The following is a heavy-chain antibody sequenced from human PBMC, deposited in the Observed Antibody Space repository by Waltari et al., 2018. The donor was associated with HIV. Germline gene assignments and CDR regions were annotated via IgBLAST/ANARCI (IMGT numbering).Heavy chain of an antibody. CDR1: GFTFSSYS. CDR2: ISSSSSYI. Sequence: EVQLVESGGGLVKTGGSLRRSCAASGFTFSSYSMNWVRQAPGKGLEWVSCISSSSSYIYYADSVEGRFTISRDNAKNSLYLQMNSLRAEDTAVYYCARDRWAFDIWGQGTMVTVSS. V-gene: IGHV3-21*01. CDR3: ARDRWAFDI. D-gene: IGHD2-15*01. J-gene: IGHJ3*02.